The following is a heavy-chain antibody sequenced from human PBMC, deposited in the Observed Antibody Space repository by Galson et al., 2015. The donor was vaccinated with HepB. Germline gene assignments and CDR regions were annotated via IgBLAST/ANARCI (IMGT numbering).Heavy chain of an antibody. CDR2: ISYDGSNK. V-gene: IGHV3-30*04. Sequence: SLRLSCAASGFTFSTYTMHWVRQAPGKGLEWVAVISYDGSNKYYADSVKGRFTISRDNSKNTLYLQMNSLRAEDTAVYYCARGDCSGGSCYSVDYWGQGTLVTVS. CDR3: ARGDCSGGSCYSVDY. CDR1: GFTFSTYT. D-gene: IGHD2-15*01. J-gene: IGHJ4*02.